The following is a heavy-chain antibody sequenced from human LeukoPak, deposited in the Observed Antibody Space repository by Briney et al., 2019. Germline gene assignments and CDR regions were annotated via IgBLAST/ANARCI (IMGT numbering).Heavy chain of an antibody. D-gene: IGHD3-10*01. CDR1: GGSFSGYY. CDR2: INHSGST. J-gene: IGHJ3*02. CDR3: ARLRLISYYGSGSYYKAFDI. Sequence: SETLSLTCAVYGGSFSGYYWSWIRQPPGKGLEWIGEINHSGSTNYNPSLKSRVTISVDTSKNQFSLKLSSVTAADTAVYYCARLRLISYYGSGSYYKAFDIWGQGTMVTVSS. V-gene: IGHV4-34*01.